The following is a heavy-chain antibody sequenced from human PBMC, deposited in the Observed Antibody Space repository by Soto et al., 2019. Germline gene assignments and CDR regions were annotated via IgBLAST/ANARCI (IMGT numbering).Heavy chain of an antibody. V-gene: IGHV4-39*01. J-gene: IGHJ4*02. CDR3: ARIKDYYDSGTFDF. Sequence: SETLSLTCTVSGGSISSSNYYWDWIRQPPGKGLEWIGTIYYGGSTYYNPSLKSRLTISVDTSKNQFSLKLNSVTAADTAVYYCARIKDYYDSGTFDFWGQGTLVTVSS. CDR1: GGSISSSNYY. D-gene: IGHD3-22*01. CDR2: IYYGGST.